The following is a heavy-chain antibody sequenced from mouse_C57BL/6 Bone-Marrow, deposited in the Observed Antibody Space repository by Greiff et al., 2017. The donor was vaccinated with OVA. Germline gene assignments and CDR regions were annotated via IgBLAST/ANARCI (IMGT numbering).Heavy chain of an antibody. CDR3: ARSTRRDFDY. CDR1: GYAFSSSW. CDR2: IYPGDGDT. Sequence: QVQLKQSGPELVKPGASVKISCKASGYAFSSSWMNWVKQRPGKGLEWIGRIYPGDGDTNYNGKFKGKATLTADKSSSTAYMQLSSLTSEDSAVYFCARSTRRDFDYWGQGTTLTVSS. V-gene: IGHV1-82*01. J-gene: IGHJ2*01.